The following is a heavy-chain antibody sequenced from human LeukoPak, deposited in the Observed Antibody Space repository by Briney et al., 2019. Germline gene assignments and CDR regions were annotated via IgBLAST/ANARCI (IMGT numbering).Heavy chain of an antibody. CDR2: IIPIFGTA. Sequence: SVKVSCKASGGTFSIYAISWVRQAPGQGLELMGGIIPIFGTANYARKFQGRVTITADESTSTAYMELSSLRSEDTAVYYCARATRPYSRHAFDIWGQGTMVTVSS. D-gene: IGHD2-15*01. CDR3: ARATRPYSRHAFDI. V-gene: IGHV1-69*13. CDR1: GGTFSIYA. J-gene: IGHJ3*02.